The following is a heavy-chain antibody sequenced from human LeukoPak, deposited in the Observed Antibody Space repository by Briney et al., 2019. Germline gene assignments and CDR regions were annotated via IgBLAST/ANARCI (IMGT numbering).Heavy chain of an antibody. CDR1: GYTFTSYD. D-gene: IGHD5-18*01. J-gene: IGHJ4*02. CDR3: ARAPEQRGYSLYY. CDR2: MNPNSGNT. Sequence: ASVKVSCKASGYTFTSYDINWVRQATGQGLEWMGWMNPNSGNTGYAQKFQGRVTMTRDTSTSTVYMELSSLRSEDTAVYYCARAPEQRGYSLYYWGQGTLVTVSS. V-gene: IGHV1-8*01.